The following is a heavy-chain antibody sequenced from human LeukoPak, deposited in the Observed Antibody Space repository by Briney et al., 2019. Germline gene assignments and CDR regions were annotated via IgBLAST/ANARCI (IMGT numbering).Heavy chain of an antibody. CDR3: ARDSPGYGAYDLG. V-gene: IGHV3-7*04. CDR1: GFTFSGSV. Sequence: GGSLRLSCAASGFTFSGSVIHWVRQASGKGLEWVANIKEDGSAKYSVDSVKGRFTISRDNAKNTLYLQMNSLRAEDTAVYYCARDSPGYGAYDLGWGQGTLVTVSS. D-gene: IGHD5-12*01. J-gene: IGHJ4*02. CDR2: IKEDGSAK.